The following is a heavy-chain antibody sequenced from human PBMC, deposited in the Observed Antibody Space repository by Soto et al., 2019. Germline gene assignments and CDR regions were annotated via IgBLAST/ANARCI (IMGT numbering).Heavy chain of an antibody. Sequence: QVQLVESGGGVVQPGGSLRLSCTASGFTFTTFGIHWVRQAPGKGLEWVALISYDGHNKYYSDSVKGRFTISRDNYKNTPPLQMNILRAEDTAVYYCAKDLQAFGDYNYYYYGMDVGGQGTTVSVSS. CDR3: AKDLQAFGDYNYYYYGMDV. CDR2: ISYDGHNK. J-gene: IGHJ6*02. CDR1: GFTFTTFG. D-gene: IGHD4-17*01. V-gene: IGHV3-30*18.